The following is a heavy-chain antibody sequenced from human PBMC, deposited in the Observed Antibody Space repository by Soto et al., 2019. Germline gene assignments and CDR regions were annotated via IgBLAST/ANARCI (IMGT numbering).Heavy chain of an antibody. CDR3: TRDYVAGLSLDY. J-gene: IGHJ4*02. D-gene: IGHD2-15*01. V-gene: IGHV3-49*03. Sequence: GESLKISCTASGFTFGDYAMSWFRQAPGKGLEWVGFIRSKAYGGTTEYAASVKGRFTISRDDSKSIAYLQMNSLKTEDTAVYYCTRDYVAGLSLDYWGQGTLVTVSS. CDR1: GFTFGDYA. CDR2: IRSKAYGGTT.